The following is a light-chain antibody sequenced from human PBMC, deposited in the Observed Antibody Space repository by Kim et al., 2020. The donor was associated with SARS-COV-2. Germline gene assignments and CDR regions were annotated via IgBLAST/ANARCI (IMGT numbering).Light chain of an antibody. CDR1: SGHSSYA. CDR2: LNSDGSH. Sequence: SVKLTCTLSSGHSSYAIAWHQQQPEKGPRYLMKLNSDGSHSKGDGIPDRFSGSSSGAERYLTISSLQSEDEADYYCQTWGTGIHVFGTGTKVTVL. J-gene: IGLJ1*01. CDR3: QTWGTGIHV. V-gene: IGLV4-69*01.